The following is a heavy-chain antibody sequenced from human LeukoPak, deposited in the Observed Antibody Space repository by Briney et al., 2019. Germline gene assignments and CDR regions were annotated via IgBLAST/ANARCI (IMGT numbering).Heavy chain of an antibody. D-gene: IGHD2-2*02. CDR1: GFTFDDFA. CDR2: ISWNSVSI. Sequence: PGRSLRLSCAASGFTFDDFAMHWVRQVPGKGLEWVSGISWNSVSIGYAASVKVRFTISRDNAKNSLFLQMNGMRTEDTALYYCAKGELPATAIGPQYYFDYWGQGALVTVSS. V-gene: IGHV3-9*01. J-gene: IGHJ4*02. CDR3: AKGELPATAIGPQYYFDY.